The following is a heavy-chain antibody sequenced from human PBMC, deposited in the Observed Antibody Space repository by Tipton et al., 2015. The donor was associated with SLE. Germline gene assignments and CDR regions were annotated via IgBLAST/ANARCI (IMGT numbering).Heavy chain of an antibody. D-gene: IGHD1-26*01. V-gene: IGHV4-39*07. CDR3: ARGGGWELWYFVY. CDR2: IYYSGIT. CDR1: GGSISSSSYY. Sequence: TLSLTCTVSGGSISSSSYYWGWIRQPPGKGLEWIGSIYYSGITNNNPSLKRRVTISVDTSKYQFSLKLSSVTAADTAVYYCARGGGWELWYFVYWGQGTLVTVSS. J-gene: IGHJ4*02.